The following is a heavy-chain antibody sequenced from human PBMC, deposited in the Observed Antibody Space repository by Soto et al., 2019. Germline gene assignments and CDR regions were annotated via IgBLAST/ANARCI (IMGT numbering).Heavy chain of an antibody. J-gene: IGHJ5*02. CDR1: GGSISSGDYY. D-gene: IGHD4-17*01. CDR3: ARDYGDEPGWFDP. Sequence: SETLSLTCTVSGGSISSGDYYWSWIRQPPGKGLEWIGYIYYSGSTYYNPSLKSRVTISVDTSKNQFSLKLSSVTAADTAVYYCARDYGDEPGWFDPWGQGTLVTVSS. V-gene: IGHV4-30-4*01. CDR2: IYYSGST.